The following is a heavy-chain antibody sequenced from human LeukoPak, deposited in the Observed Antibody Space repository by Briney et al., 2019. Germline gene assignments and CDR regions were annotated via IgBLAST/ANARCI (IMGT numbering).Heavy chain of an antibody. V-gene: IGHV3-30-3*01. D-gene: IGHD6-19*01. Sequence: PGGFLRLSCAASGFTFSSCAMHWVRQAPGKGLEWVAVISYDGSNKYYADSVKGRFTISRDNSKNTLYLQMNSLRAEDTAVYYCAIGHGSGWYGVSPFDYWGQGTLVTVSS. CDR2: ISYDGSNK. J-gene: IGHJ4*02. CDR1: GFTFSSCA. CDR3: AIGHGSGWYGVSPFDY.